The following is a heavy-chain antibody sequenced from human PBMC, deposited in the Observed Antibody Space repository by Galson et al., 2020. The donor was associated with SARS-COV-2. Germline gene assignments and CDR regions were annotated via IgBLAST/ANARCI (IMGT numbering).Heavy chain of an antibody. CDR3: AHRLIQQHPYSTNWFDP. J-gene: IGHJ5*02. CDR2: IYWDDDK. D-gene: IGHD1-1*01. Sequence: SGPTLVKPTQTLTLTCTFSGFSLSTSGVGVGWIRQPPGKALEWLALIYWDDDKRYSPSLKSRLTITKDTSKNQVVLTMTNMDPVDTATYYCAHRLIQQHPYSTNWFDPWGQGTLVTLSS. V-gene: IGHV2-5*02. CDR1: GFSLSTSGVG.